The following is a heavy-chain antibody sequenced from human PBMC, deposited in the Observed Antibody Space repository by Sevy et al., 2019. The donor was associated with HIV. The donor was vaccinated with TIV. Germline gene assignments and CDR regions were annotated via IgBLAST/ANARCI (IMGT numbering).Heavy chain of an antibody. CDR1: GFTFSSYA. Sequence: GGYLRLSCAASGFTFSSYAMHWVRQAPGKGLEWVAVISYDGSSKYYADSVKGRFTISRDNSKNTLYLQMNSLRAEDTAVYYCARDHPNYYDSSGGDAFDIWGQGTMVTVSS. CDR2: ISYDGSSK. J-gene: IGHJ3*02. CDR3: ARDHPNYYDSSGGDAFDI. V-gene: IGHV3-30-3*01. D-gene: IGHD3-22*01.